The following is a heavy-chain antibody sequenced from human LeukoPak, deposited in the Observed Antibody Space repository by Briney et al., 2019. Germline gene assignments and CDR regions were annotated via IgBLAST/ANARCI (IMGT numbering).Heavy chain of an antibody. CDR3: ATWLNYSFYI. V-gene: IGHV4-30-2*03. Sequence: SQTLSLTCTVSGGSISSGGYYWSWIRQPPGKGLEWIGYIYHSGSTYYNPSLKSRVTISVDTSNNQFSLKLSSVTAADTAVYFCATWLNYSFYILGQGTKGTGSS. CDR2: IYHSGST. J-gene: IGHJ3*02. D-gene: IGHD3-22*01. CDR1: GGSISSGGYY.